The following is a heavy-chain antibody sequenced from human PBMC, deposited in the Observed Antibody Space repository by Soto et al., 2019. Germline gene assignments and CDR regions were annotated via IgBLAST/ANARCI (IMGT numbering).Heavy chain of an antibody. CDR2: ISGSGGST. D-gene: IGHD6-6*01. V-gene: IGHV3-23*01. CDR3: AKDTLYSSSSAAYYFDY. J-gene: IGHJ4*02. Sequence: GGSLRLSCAASGFTFSSYAMSWVRQAPGKGLEWVSAISGSGGSTYYADSVKGRFTISRDNSKNTLYLQMNSLRAEDTAVYYCAKDTLYSSSSAAYYFDYWGQGTLVTVSS. CDR1: GFTFSSYA.